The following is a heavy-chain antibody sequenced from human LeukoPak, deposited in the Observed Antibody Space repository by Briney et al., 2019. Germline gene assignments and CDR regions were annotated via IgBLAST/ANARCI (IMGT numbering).Heavy chain of an antibody. CDR3: ARDPVGATTPDC. CDR1: GFTFSGYA. D-gene: IGHD1-26*01. J-gene: IGHJ4*02. CDR2: ITGGGGST. V-gene: IGHV3-23*01. Sequence: GGSLRLSCAASGFTFSGYAMSWVRQAPGKGLEWVSTITGGGGSTFYADFVKGRFTISRDNAKNSLYLQMNSLRAEDTAVYYCARDPVGATTPDCWGQGALVTVSS.